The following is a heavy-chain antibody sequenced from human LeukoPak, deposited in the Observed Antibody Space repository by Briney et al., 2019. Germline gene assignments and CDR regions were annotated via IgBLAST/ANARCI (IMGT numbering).Heavy chain of an antibody. V-gene: IGHV3-23*01. D-gene: IGHD3-3*01. CDR1: GFTFSSYA. CDR2: ISGSGGST. J-gene: IGHJ4*02. CDR3: AKSLRITIFGVVALFDY. Sequence: GGSLRLSCAASGFTFSSYAMCWVRQAPGKGLEWVSAISGSGGSTYYADSVKGRFTISRDNSKNTLYLQMNSLRAEDTAVYYCAKSLRITIFGVVALFDYWGQGTLVTVSS.